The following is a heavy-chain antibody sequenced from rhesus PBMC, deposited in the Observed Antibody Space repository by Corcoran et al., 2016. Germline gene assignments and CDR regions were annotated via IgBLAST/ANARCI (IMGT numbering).Heavy chain of an antibody. J-gene: IGHJ4*01. CDR2: IYGSGGST. V-gene: IGHV4-160*01. D-gene: IGHD5-30*01. CDR1: GGSISSNY. CDR3: ARCGYSGYSCNY. Sequence: QVQLQESGPGLVKPSETLSLTCAVSGGSISSNYCSWIRQAPGKGLEWIGRIYGSGGSTDYNPSLKRRVTISTDTSKNQFSLKLSSVTAADTAVYYCARCGYSGYSCNYWGQGVLVTVSS.